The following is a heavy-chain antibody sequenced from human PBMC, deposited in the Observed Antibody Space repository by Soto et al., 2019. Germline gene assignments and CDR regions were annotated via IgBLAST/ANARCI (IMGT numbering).Heavy chain of an antibody. Sequence: SETLSLTCTVSGGSISSGGYYWSWIRQHPGKGLEWIGYIYYSGSTYYNPSLKSRVTLSVDTSKNQFSLKLSSVTAADTAVYYCARDRGDYTREYYYGMDVWGQGTTVTVSS. CDR3: ARDRGDYTREYYYGMDV. V-gene: IGHV4-31*03. CDR1: GGSISSGGYY. J-gene: IGHJ6*02. D-gene: IGHD4-4*01. CDR2: IYYSGST.